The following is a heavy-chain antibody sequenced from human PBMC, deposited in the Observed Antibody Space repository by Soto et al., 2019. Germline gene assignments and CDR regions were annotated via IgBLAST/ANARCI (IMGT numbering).Heavy chain of an antibody. J-gene: IGHJ4*02. CDR1: GGTFSSYA. CDR3: ARRSYGRGYSYGDGDDY. Sequence: QVQLVQSGAEVKKPGSSVKVSCTASGGTFSSYAISWVRQAPGQGLEWMGGIIPIFGTANYAQKFQGRVTITADESTSTAYMELSSLRSEDTAVYYCARRSYGRGYSYGDGDDYWGQGTLVTVSS. D-gene: IGHD5-18*01. CDR2: IIPIFGTA. V-gene: IGHV1-69*01.